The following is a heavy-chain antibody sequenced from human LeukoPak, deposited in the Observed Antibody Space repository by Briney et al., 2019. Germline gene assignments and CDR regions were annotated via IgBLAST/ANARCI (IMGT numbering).Heavy chain of an antibody. CDR3: VRDHLWAFDF. CDR1: GFTFSDYS. Sequence: TGGSLRLSCAASGFTFSDYSMNWVRQAPGKGLEWISYVGGLYSNIYYADSVKGRFTISRDNAESSVYLQMNSPRAEDTAVYYCVRDHLWAFDFWGQGTMVTVSS. J-gene: IGHJ3*01. CDR2: VGGLYSNI. V-gene: IGHV3-48*01.